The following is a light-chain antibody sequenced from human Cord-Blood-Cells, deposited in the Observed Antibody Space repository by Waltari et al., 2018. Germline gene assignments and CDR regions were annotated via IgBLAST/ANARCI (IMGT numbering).Light chain of an antibody. J-gene: IGKJ2*01. Sequence: DIQMTQSPSSLSASVGDRVTITCRASQSISSYLNWYQQKPGKAPKLLIYAASSLQSGVPSGFSGRGSGTDFTLTISSLQPEDFATYYCQQSYSTPYPFGQGTKLEIK. V-gene: IGKV1-39*01. CDR3: QQSYSTPYP. CDR2: AAS. CDR1: QSISSY.